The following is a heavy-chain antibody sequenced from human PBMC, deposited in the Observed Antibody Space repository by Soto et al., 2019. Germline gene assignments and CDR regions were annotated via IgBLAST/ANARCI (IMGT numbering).Heavy chain of an antibody. CDR3: ARAYYYNRSVYSPAAY. V-gene: IGHV1-3*01. CDR2: INAGNGNT. J-gene: IGHJ4*02. D-gene: IGHD3-22*01. Sequence: QWAYQEKRQRLEWMGWINAGNGNTNYAQKFQGRVTITRDTSTSTAYMELSSLRSEDTAVYYCARAYYYNRSVYSPAAYLGQGSLVTVSS.